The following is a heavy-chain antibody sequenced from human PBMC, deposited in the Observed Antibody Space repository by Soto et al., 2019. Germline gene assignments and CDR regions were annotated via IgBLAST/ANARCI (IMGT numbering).Heavy chain of an antibody. V-gene: IGHV4-4*02. CDR1: GVSISSGNW. J-gene: IGHJ5*02. CDR2: IFHDGTA. CDR3: ARDMHAGFTHYFDP. D-gene: IGHD1-26*01. Sequence: SETLSLTCAVSGVSISSGNWWTWVRQSPQRGLEYIGEIFHDGTANYYPSFERRVAISVDTSKNQFSLKLTSMTAADTAVYYCARDMHAGFTHYFDPWGQGTLVTVSS.